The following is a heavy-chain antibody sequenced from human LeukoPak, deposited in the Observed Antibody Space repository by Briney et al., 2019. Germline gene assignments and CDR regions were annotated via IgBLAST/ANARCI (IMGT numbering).Heavy chain of an antibody. CDR3: ARDRGVGVLRYFDWPSGY. CDR2: INPNSGGT. Sequence: GASVKVSCKASGYTFTGYYMHWVRQAPGQGLEWMGWINPNSGGTIYAQKFQGRVTMTRDTSISRAYMELSRLRSDDTAVYYCARDRGVGVLRYFDWPSGYWGQGSLVTVSS. J-gene: IGHJ4*02. V-gene: IGHV1-2*02. CDR1: GYTFTGYY. D-gene: IGHD3-9*01.